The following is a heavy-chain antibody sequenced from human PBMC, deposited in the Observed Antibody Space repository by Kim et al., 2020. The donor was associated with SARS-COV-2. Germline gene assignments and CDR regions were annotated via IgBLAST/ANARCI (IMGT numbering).Heavy chain of an antibody. CDR1: GFTFSSYA. V-gene: IGHV3-23*01. J-gene: IGHJ4*02. CDR2: ISGSGGST. CDR3: AKVPAYYYDSSGYYHGVY. D-gene: IGHD3-22*01. Sequence: GGSLRLSCAASGFTFSSYAMSWVRQAPGKGLEWVSAISGSGGSTYYADSVKGRFTISRDNSKNTLYLQMNSLRAEDTAVYYCAKVPAYYYDSSGYYHGVYWGQGSLVTVSS.